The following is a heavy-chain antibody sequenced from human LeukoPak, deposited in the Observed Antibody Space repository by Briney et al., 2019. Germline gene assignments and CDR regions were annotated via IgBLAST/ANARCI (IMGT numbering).Heavy chain of an antibody. CDR3: ATDLLLIVGATSSFAFDI. Sequence: ASVTVSCTVSGYTLTELSMHWVRQAPGKGLEWMGGFDPEDGETIYAQKFQGRDTMTEDTSTDTAYMELSSLRSEDTAVYYCATDLLLIVGATSSFAFDIWGQGTMVTVSS. CDR2: FDPEDGET. CDR1: GYTLTELS. V-gene: IGHV1-24*01. D-gene: IGHD1-26*01. J-gene: IGHJ3*02.